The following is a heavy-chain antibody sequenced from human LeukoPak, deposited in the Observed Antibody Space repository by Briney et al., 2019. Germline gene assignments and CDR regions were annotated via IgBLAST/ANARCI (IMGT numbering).Heavy chain of an antibody. V-gene: IGHV4-30-2*01. CDR1: GGSISSGDYS. CDR3: ARRGGRASPGDL. D-gene: IGHD3-10*01. CDR2: TFQSGST. Sequence: SQTLSLTCAVSGGSISSGDYSWSWIRQPPGKGLEWIGYTFQSGSTYYNPSLKSRVTISVDTSKNQFSLKLSSVTAADTAVYYCARRGGRASPGDLWGRGTLVTVSS. J-gene: IGHJ2*01.